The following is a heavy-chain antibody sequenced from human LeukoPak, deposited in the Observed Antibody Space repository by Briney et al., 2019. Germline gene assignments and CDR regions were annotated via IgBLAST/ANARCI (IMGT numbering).Heavy chain of an antibody. J-gene: IGHJ4*02. Sequence: KPSEALSLTCTVSGGSISSSSYYWGWIRQPPGKGLEWIGSIYYSGSTYYNPSLKSRVTISVDTSKNQFSLKLSSVTAADTAVYYCASDGYSSGPMEVVWGQGTLVTVSS. D-gene: IGHD6-19*01. CDR2: IYYSGST. CDR1: GGSISSSSYY. CDR3: ASDGYSSGPMEVV. V-gene: IGHV4-39*07.